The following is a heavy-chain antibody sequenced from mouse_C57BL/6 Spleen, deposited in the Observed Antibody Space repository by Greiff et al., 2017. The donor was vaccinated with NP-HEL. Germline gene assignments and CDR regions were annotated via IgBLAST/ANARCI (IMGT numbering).Heavy chain of an antibody. CDR3: ERDSNWDAMDY. D-gene: IGHD2-5*01. J-gene: IGHJ4*01. CDR2: ISSGSSTI. CDR1: GFTFSDYG. Sequence: EVMLVESGGGLVKPGGSLKLSCAASGFTFSDYGMHWVRQAPEKGLEWVAYISSGSSTIYYADTVKGRFTISRDNAKNTLFLQMTSLRSEDTAMYYCERDSNWDAMDYWGQGTSVTVSS. V-gene: IGHV5-17*01.